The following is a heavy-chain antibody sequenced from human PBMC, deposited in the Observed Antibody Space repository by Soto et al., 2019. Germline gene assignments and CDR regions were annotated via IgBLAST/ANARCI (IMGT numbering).Heavy chain of an antibody. CDR2: ISPSSGHI. CDR3: SGCSGGACHKNYGMDV. Sequence: EVHLVESGGGLVKPGGSLRRSCAVSGFTFSSCTMNWVPQAPGKGLEWVSSISPSSGHIYYADSVKGRFTISRDNAKNSLFLQMNSLRGEDTAVYYCSGCSGGACHKNYGMDVWGQGTTVTVSS. CDR1: GFTFSSCT. V-gene: IGHV3-21*06. D-gene: IGHD2-15*01. J-gene: IGHJ6*02.